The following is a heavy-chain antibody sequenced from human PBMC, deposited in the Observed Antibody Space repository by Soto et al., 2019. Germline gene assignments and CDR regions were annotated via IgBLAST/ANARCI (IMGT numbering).Heavy chain of an antibody. CDR1: GFTFSTYL. J-gene: IGHJ4*02. CDR3: ASQVTMIVVAFDY. D-gene: IGHD3-22*01. V-gene: IGHV3-7*01. Sequence: GGSRRLSWAVSGFTFSTYLMSWVRQAPGKGLEWVANINQDGSEKYYVDSVKGRFTISRDNAKNSLYLQMNSLRAEDTAVYYCASQVTMIVVAFDYWGQGALVTVSS. CDR2: INQDGSEK.